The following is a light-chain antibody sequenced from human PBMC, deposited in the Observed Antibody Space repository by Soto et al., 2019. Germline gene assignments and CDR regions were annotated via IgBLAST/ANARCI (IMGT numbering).Light chain of an antibody. J-gene: IGLJ3*02. CDR2: EVS. CDR1: SSDVGNYKY. CDR3: SSYAGSNNRV. V-gene: IGLV2-8*01. Sequence: QSALTQSPSASGSPGQSVTISCTGTSSDVGNYKYVSWYQQHPGKAPKLMIYEVSKRPSGVPDRFSGSKSGNTASLTVSGLQAEDEADYYCSSYAGSNNRVFGGGTQLTVL.